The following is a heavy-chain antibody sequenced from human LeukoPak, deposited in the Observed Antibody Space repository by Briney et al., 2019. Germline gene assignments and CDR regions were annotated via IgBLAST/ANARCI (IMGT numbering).Heavy chain of an antibody. CDR2: IYNSGST. Sequence: KASETLSLTCTVSGGSISGYYWSWIRQPPGKGLEWIGYIYNSGSTNYSPSLKSRVTISLDTSRNQFSLRLSSVIAADTAVYYCARAWYSHGTFDHWGREPWSPSPQ. V-gene: IGHV4-59*01. J-gene: IGHJ4*02. CDR1: GGSISGYY. CDR3: ARAWYSHGTFDH. D-gene: IGHD5-18*01.